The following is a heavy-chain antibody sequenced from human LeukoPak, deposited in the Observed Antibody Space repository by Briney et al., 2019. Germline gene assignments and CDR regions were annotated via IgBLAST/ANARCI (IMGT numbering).Heavy chain of an antibody. J-gene: IGHJ4*02. D-gene: IGHD3-22*01. CDR2: IYYSGST. V-gene: IGHV4-39*07. CDR1: GGSISSTSYY. Sequence: SETLSLTCVVSGGSISSTSYYWGWIRQPPGKGLEWIGSIYYSGSTYYSPSLKSRVTISVDTSKNQFSLKLSSVTAADTAVYYCTRDKYYYDSSGSLRFDYWGQGTLVTVSS. CDR3: TRDKYYYDSSGSLRFDY.